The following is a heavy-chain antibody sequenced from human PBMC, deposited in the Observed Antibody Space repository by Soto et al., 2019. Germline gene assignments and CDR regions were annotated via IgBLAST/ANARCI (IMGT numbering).Heavy chain of an antibody. V-gene: IGHV4-31*03. CDR2: IYYSGST. Sequence: QVQLQESGPGLVKPSQTLSLTCTVSGGSISSGGYYWSWIRQHPGKGLEWIGYIYYSGSTYYNPSLKGRVTISVETSKNQFSLKLSSVTAADTAVYYCARSAEGFNVFYNWFDPWGQGTLVTVSS. J-gene: IGHJ5*02. CDR3: ARSAEGFNVFYNWFDP. D-gene: IGHD2-21*01. CDR1: GGSISSGGYY.